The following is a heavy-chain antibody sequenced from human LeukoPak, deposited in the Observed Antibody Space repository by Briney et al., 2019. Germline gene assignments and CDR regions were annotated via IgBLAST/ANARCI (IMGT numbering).Heavy chain of an antibody. CDR1: GFTFSSYT. V-gene: IGHV3-21*01. Sequence: PGGSLRLSCAASGFTFSSYTMNWVRQAPGKGLEWVSSITSTGRYIFYADSLKGRFTISRDNAKKSLYLQMNSLRAEDTAVYYCARGRIRGQGTLVTVSS. CDR2: ITSTGRYI. CDR3: ARGRI. J-gene: IGHJ4*02.